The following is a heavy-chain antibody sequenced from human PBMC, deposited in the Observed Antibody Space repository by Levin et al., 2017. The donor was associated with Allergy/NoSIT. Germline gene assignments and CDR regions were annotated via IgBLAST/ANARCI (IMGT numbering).Heavy chain of an antibody. CDR1: GFSFSNYV. Sequence: GGSLRLSCAASGFSFSNYVMSWVRQVPGKGLEWVSGISGSGDNTHYADSVKGRFTISRDNSKRTLYLQMNSLRVEDRAVYYCAKGPGYSPLWPKASRYFPNWVPVTLVTVSS. D-gene: IGHD6-13*01. J-gene: IGHJ4*01. CDR2: ISGSGDNT. V-gene: IGHV3-23*01. CDR3: AKGPGYSPLWPKASRYFPN.